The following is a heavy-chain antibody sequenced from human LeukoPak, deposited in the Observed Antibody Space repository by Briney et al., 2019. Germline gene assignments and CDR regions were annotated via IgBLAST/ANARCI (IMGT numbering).Heavy chain of an antibody. CDR1: GFTFSSYA. D-gene: IGHD3-22*01. Sequence: GGSLRLSCAASGFTFSSYAMSWVRQAPGKGLEWVSAISGSGGSTYYADSVKGRFTISRDNSKNTLYLQMNSLRAEDTAVYYCAKDDYYDSSGYYYGGYWGRGTLVTVSS. CDR3: AKDDYYDSSGYYYGGY. CDR2: ISGSGGST. V-gene: IGHV3-23*01. J-gene: IGHJ4*02.